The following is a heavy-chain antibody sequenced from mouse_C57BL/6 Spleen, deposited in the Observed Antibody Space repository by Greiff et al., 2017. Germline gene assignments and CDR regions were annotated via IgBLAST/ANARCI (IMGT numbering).Heavy chain of an antibody. CDR3: ARSDYYGSSYGWYFDD. D-gene: IGHD1-1*01. Sequence: QVQLQQPGAELVKPGASVKLSCKASGYTFTSYWLQWVKQRPGQGLEWIGEIDPSDSYTNYNQKFKGKATLTVDTSSSTAYMQLSSLTSEDSAVYYCARSDYYGSSYGWYFDDWGKGTTVTVSS. V-gene: IGHV1-50*01. CDR2: IDPSDSYT. CDR1: GYTFTSYW. J-gene: IGHJ1*03.